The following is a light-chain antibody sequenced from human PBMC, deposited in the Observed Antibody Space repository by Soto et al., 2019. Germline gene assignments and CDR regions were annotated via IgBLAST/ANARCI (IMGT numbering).Light chain of an antibody. CDR3: QEYSKRPLFT. Sequence: EIVVTQSPGILSVSPGDRATLSCRASQSVSTNLAWYQQKPGQAPTLLIYAASTRATGIPARFTGSGSGTDLTSTVSSVQSEDFEGSYFQEYSKRPLFTVGPGTRMDIK. V-gene: IGKV3-15*01. CDR1: QSVSTN. J-gene: IGKJ3*01. CDR2: AAS.